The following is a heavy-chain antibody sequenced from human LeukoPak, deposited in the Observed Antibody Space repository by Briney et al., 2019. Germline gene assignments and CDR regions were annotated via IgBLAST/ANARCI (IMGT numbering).Heavy chain of an antibody. Sequence: PSETLSLTCAVYGGSFSGYYWSWIRQPPGKGLEWIGEINHSGSTNYNPSLKSRVTISADTSKNQFSLKLNSLTTADTAVYYCTRGAGWLIDYWGQGILVTVSS. V-gene: IGHV4-34*01. CDR2: INHSGST. CDR1: GGSFSGYY. D-gene: IGHD3-16*01. CDR3: TRGAGWLIDY. J-gene: IGHJ4*02.